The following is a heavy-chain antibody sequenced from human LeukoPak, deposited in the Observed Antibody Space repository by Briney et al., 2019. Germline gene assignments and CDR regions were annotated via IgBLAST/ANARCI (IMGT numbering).Heavy chain of an antibody. Sequence: SETLSLTCTVSGGSVSTSTYYWSWIRQAPGKGLEWIGYFSYNGKTSYNPSLESRVIISVATSKSQFSLKLSSVTAADTAVYYCARHLGVTAAPLGYWGRGTLVTVSS. D-gene: IGHD2-21*02. J-gene: IGHJ4*02. V-gene: IGHV4-61*01. CDR1: GGSVSTSTYY. CDR3: ARHLGVTAAPLGY. CDR2: FSYNGKT.